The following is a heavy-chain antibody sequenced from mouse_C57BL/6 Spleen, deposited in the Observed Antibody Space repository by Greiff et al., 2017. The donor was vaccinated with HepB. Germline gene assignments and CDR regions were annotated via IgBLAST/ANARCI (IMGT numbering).Heavy chain of an antibody. V-gene: IGHV5-9-1*02. CDR1: GFTFSSYA. D-gene: IGHD2-2*01. J-gene: IGHJ3*01. CDR2: ISSGGDYI. CDR3: TREDYGYDGFAY. Sequence: EVQLVESGEGLVKPGGSLKLSCAASGFTFSSYAMSWVRQTPEKRLEWVAYISSGGDYIYYADTVKGRFTISRDNARNTLYLQMSSLKSEDTAMDYCTREDYGYDGFAYWGQGTLVTVSA.